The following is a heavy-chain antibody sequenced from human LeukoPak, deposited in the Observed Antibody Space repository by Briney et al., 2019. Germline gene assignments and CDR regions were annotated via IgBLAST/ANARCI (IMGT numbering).Heavy chain of an antibody. V-gene: IGHV4-39*01. CDR3: ARHGRMGTINPSY. CDR2: MYYSGST. CDR1: GGSISNSSYY. J-gene: IGHJ4*02. Sequence: SETLSLTCTVSGGSISNSSYYWGWIRQPPGKGLEWIGSMYYSGSTYYNPSLKSRATISVDTSKNQFSLKLSSVTAADTVVYYCARHGRMGTINPSYWGQGTLVTVSS. D-gene: IGHD5-24*01.